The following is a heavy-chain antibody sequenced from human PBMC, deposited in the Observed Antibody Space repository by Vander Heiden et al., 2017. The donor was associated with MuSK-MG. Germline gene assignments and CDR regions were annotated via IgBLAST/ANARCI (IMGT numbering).Heavy chain of an antibody. CDR1: GYTFTGYY. Sequence: QVQLVQSGAEVKKPGASVKVSCKASGYTFTGYYMHWVRQAPGQGLEWMGWINPNSGGTNYAQKFQGRVTMTRDTSISTAYMELSRLRSDDTAVYYCARDQALLYDFWSGYYSPGSFDYWGQGTLVTVSS. CDR2: INPNSGGT. J-gene: IGHJ4*02. CDR3: ARDQALLYDFWSGYYSPGSFDY. V-gene: IGHV1-2*02. D-gene: IGHD3-3*01.